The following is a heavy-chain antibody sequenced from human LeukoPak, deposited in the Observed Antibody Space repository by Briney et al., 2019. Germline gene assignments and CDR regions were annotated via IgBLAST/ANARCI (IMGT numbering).Heavy chain of an antibody. J-gene: IGHJ3*02. Sequence: SVKVSCKASGGTFSSYAISWVRQAPGQGLEWMGGIIPIFGTANYAQKFQGRATITADKSTSTAYMELSSLRSEDTAVYYCARDSSGSYYGFYAFDIWGQGTMVTVSS. V-gene: IGHV1-69*06. CDR1: GGTFSSYA. D-gene: IGHD1-26*01. CDR3: ARDSSGSYYGFYAFDI. CDR2: IIPIFGTA.